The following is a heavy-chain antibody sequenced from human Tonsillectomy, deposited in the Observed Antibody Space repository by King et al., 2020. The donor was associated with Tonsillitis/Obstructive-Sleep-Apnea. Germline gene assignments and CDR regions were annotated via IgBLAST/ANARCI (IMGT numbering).Heavy chain of an antibody. CDR2: IYHDGST. CDR3: TRGNIPPRDWFDP. D-gene: IGHD2-2*02. Sequence: QLQESGPGLVKPSGTLSLTCAVSGGSINSSDWWSWVRQPPGKGLERIGEIYHDGSTNYNPSLQSRVTISVDKSKNHFSLKLTSVTAADTAVYYCTRGNIPPRDWFDPWGQGTLVTVSS. V-gene: IGHV4-4*02. J-gene: IGHJ5*02. CDR1: GGSINSSDW.